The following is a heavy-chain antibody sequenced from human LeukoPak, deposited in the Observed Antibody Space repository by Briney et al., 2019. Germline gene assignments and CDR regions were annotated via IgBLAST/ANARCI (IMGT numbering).Heavy chain of an antibody. CDR3: ARDYYDSSGYWGHYYYYMDV. J-gene: IGHJ6*03. CDR2: ISAYNGNT. CDR1: GGTFSSYA. D-gene: IGHD3-22*01. Sequence: ASVKVSFKASGGTFSSYAISWVRQAPGQRLEWMGWISAYNGNTNYAQKLQGRVTMTTDTSTSTAYMELRSLRSDDTAVYYCARDYYDSSGYWGHYYYYMDVWGKGTTVTISS. V-gene: IGHV1-18*01.